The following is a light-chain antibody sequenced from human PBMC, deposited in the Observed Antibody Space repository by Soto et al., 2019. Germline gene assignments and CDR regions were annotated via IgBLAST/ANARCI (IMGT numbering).Light chain of an antibody. V-gene: IGKV2-28*01. CDR2: LGS. J-gene: IGKJ2*01. Sequence: DIVMTQSPLSLPVTPGEPASISCRSSQSLQHSNGYNYLDWYLQKPGQSTQLLIYLGSDRASGVPDRFSGSGSGTDFTLKISRVEAEDVGVYYCMQALQTPPSTFGQGTKLEIK. CDR3: MQALQTPPST. CDR1: QSLQHSNGYNY.